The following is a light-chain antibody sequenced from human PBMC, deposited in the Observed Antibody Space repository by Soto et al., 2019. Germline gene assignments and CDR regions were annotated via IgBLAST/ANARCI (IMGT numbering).Light chain of an antibody. J-gene: IGLJ1*01. Sequence: QAVLTQPPSVSGTPGQRVTISCSGSFSNIGSSSVNWYQQFPGTAPKLLMYNDNQWPSGVPDRFSGSRSGTSASLAISGLQSEDEADYFCAAWDVSLNGHYAFGTGTKVTVL. V-gene: IGLV1-44*01. CDR3: AAWDVSLNGHYA. CDR1: FSNIGSSS. CDR2: NDN.